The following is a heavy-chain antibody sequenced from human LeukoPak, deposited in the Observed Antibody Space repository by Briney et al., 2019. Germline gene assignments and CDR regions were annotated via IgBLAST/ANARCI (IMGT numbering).Heavy chain of an antibody. J-gene: IGHJ4*02. CDR1: GYTFTSYG. CDR3: AGRPDTAIVPIFDY. V-gene: IGHV1-2*02. Sequence: GASVKVSCKASGYTFTSYGIGWVRQAPGQGLEWMGWINPNSGGTNYAQKFQGRVTMTGDTSISTAYMELSRLSSDDTAIYYCAGRPDTAIVPIFDYWGQGTLVTVSS. D-gene: IGHD5-18*01. CDR2: INPNSGGT.